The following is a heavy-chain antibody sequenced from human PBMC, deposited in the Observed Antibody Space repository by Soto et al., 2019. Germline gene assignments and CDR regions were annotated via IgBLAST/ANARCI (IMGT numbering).Heavy chain of an antibody. D-gene: IGHD5-12*01. CDR1: GFTVSSNY. Sequence: AGGSLRLSCAASGFTVSSNYMSWVRQAPGKGLEWVSVIYSGGSTYYADSVKGRFTISRDNSKNTLYLQMNSLRAEDTAVYYCAREAVVATTLDYYSDYWSQGTLVTVSS. V-gene: IGHV3-66*01. CDR3: AREAVVATTLDYYSDY. CDR2: IYSGGST. J-gene: IGHJ4*02.